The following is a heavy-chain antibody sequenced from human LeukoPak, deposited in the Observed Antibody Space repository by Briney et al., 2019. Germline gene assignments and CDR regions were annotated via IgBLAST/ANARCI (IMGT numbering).Heavy chain of an antibody. D-gene: IGHD2-2*01. J-gene: IGHJ4*02. Sequence: ASVTVSCTASGYTFTGYYMHWVRQAPGQGLEWMGWINPNSGGTNYAQKFQGRVTMTRDTSISTAYMELSRLRSDDTAVYYCARSVVVVPAAISGYWGQGTLVTVSS. CDR1: GYTFTGYY. CDR3: ARSVVVVPAAISGY. CDR2: INPNSGGT. V-gene: IGHV1-2*02.